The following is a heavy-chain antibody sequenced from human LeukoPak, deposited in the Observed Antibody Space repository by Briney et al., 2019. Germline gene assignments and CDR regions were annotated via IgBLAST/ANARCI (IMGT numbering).Heavy chain of an antibody. CDR3: VRRKNLPSIQYYYYGMDV. CDR2: IDHSGRT. V-gene: IGHV4-34*01. Sequence: KPSETLSLTCAIYNGSFSGHYWTWFRQPPGKGLKWIGEIDHSGRTNSNPSLGSGVTISVDTSKNQFSLRLSSVTAADTAMYYCVRRKNLPSIQYYYYGMDVWGKGTTVTVSS. D-gene: IGHD2-21*01. CDR1: NGSFSGHY. J-gene: IGHJ6*04.